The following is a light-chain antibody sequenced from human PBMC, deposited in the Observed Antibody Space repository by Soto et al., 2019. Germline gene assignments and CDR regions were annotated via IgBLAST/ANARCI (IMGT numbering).Light chain of an antibody. CDR2: GAS. J-gene: IGKJ3*01. V-gene: IGKV3-20*01. Sequence: EIVLTQSPGTLSLSPGERATLSCRASQSVSSSYLAWYQQKPGQAPRLLIYGASSTATGIPDRFSGSGSGTYFTLTISRLEPYDFAVYYCQQYCSSPTFGRGTKVDIK. CDR1: QSVSSSY. CDR3: QQYCSSPT.